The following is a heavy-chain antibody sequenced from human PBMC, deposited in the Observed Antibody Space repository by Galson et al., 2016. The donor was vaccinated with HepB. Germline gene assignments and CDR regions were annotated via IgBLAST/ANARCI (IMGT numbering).Heavy chain of an antibody. Sequence: SVKVSCKASGYSFTSYGISWVRQAPGQGLEWVGWISAYNGYTIYAQKFQGRVTMTRDTSTSTAYMELRSLRSDDTAVYYCARKGLGELSLFDYWGQGTLVTVSS. CDR1: GYSFTSYG. J-gene: IGHJ4*02. CDR2: ISAYNGYT. D-gene: IGHD3-16*02. V-gene: IGHV1-18*04. CDR3: ARKGLGELSLFDY.